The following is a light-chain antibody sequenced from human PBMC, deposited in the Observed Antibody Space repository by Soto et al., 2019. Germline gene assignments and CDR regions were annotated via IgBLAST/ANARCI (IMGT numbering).Light chain of an antibody. CDR2: AAF. V-gene: IGKV3-20*01. CDR3: KQYGAPPFI. Sequence: EIVLTQSPGTLSLSPGERATLSCRASQNIDGNFLVWHQQKPGQAPRLLINAAFTRATGIPDRFSGSGSGTAFTLTISRLELEVLGVYYGKQYGAPPFISGGGPRVEIK. CDR1: QNIDGNF. J-gene: IGKJ4*01.